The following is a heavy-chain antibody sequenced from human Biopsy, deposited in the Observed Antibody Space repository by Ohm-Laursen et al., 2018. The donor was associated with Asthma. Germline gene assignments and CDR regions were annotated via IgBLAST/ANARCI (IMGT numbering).Heavy chain of an antibody. CDR1: GGSLSGYY. V-gene: IGHV4-59*07. D-gene: IGHD3-16*01. Sequence: SDTLSLTCTVSGGSLSGYYWSWIRQSPGKGLEWIGYISYSIEYSGSTNYNPSLKSRVTISVDTSKNQFSLKLSSVTAADTAVYYCARDQGDSKFDYWGQGIPVTVSS. J-gene: IGHJ4*02. CDR2: ISYSIEYSGST. CDR3: ARDQGDSKFDY.